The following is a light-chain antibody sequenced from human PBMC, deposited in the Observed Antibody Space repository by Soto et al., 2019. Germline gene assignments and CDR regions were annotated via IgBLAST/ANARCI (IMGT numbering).Light chain of an antibody. CDR3: QQRSNWPRT. J-gene: IGKJ2*01. Sequence: EIVLTQSPATLSLSPGESATLSCRASQSVSSYLAWYQQKPGQAPRLLIYDASNRATGIPARFSGSGSGTDFTLTISRLEPEDFAVYYCQQRSNWPRTFGQGTKLEIK. CDR1: QSVSSY. V-gene: IGKV3-11*01. CDR2: DAS.